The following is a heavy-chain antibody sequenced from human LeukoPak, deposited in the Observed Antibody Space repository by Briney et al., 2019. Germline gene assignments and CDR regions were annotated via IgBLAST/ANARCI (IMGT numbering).Heavy chain of an antibody. CDR2: ISSSSSYI. Sequence: GGSLRLSCAASGFTFSSYSMNWVRQAPGKGLERVSSISSSSSYIYYADSVKGRFTISRDNAKNSLYLQMNSLRAEDTAVYYCARDRAAATYYYGMDVWGQGTTVTVSS. CDR1: GFTFSSYS. V-gene: IGHV3-21*01. D-gene: IGHD6-13*01. CDR3: ARDRAAATYYYGMDV. J-gene: IGHJ6*02.